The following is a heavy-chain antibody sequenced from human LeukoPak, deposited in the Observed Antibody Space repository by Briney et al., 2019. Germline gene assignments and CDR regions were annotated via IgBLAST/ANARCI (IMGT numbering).Heavy chain of an antibody. CDR1: GYNFTDYG. Sequence: ASVKVSCKASGYNFTDYGITWVRQAPGQGLEWMGWISAYNGYRNYAQKLQGRVTMTTDTSTSTAYMELRSLRSDDTAVYYCARDDVASGFDYWGQGTLVTVSS. D-gene: IGHD1-14*01. CDR2: ISAYNGYR. J-gene: IGHJ4*02. CDR3: ARDDVASGFDY. V-gene: IGHV1-18*01.